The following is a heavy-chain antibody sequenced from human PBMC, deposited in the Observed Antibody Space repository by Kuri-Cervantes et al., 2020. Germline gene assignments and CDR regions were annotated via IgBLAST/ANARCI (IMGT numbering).Heavy chain of an antibody. Sequence: GESLKISCKTSGYIFANYWIAWVRQMPGKGLEWMGIIYPGGSETRYSPSFQGQVTISADKSISTTFLQWNSLKASDTAMYYCARQRYFGYWGQGTLVTVSS. CDR3: ARQRYFGY. CDR1: GYIFANYW. V-gene: IGHV5-51*01. CDR2: IYPGGSET. J-gene: IGHJ4*02.